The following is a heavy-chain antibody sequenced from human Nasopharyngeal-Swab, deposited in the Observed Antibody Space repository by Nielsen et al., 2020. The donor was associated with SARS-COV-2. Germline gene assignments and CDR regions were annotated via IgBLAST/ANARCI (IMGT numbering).Heavy chain of an antibody. D-gene: IGHD6-13*01. Sequence: GESLKISCAASGFTFNNYWMHWVRQAPGKGLEWVARVNSDGSRPSYADSVKGRVTLSRDNAKNTLFLQLHSLRAEDTAVYYCARASLAAAGTQDFWGQGTLVTASS. J-gene: IGHJ4*02. CDR2: VNSDGSRP. CDR3: ARASLAAAGTQDF. CDR1: GFTFNNYW. V-gene: IGHV3-74*01.